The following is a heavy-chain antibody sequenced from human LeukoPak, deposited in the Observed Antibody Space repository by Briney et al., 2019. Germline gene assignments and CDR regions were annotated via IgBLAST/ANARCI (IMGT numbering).Heavy chain of an antibody. CDR1: GFTFTSSA. V-gene: IGHV1-69*04. CDR3: ARDRAPGSGNSQGTLFDP. CDR2: IIPVVDLT. J-gene: IGHJ5*02. Sequence: GASVKVSCKASGFTFTSSAVQWVRQAPGQGLEWMGRIIPVVDLTNYAQTFQGRVIITADKSTRTAYMELSSLRSEDTAIYYCARDRAPGSGNSQGTLFDPWGQGTLVTVSS. D-gene: IGHD3-10*01.